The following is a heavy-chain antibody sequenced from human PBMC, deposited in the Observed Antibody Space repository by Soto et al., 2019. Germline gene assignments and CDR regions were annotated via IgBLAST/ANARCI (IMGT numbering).Heavy chain of an antibody. D-gene: IGHD6-13*01. V-gene: IGHV1-8*02. CDR2: MNPNSGKT. CDR3: ARRAAACNYGMGV. CDR1: GYTFNSDD. J-gene: IGHJ6*02. Sequence: ASVKVSCKAAGYTFNSDDLNWVRTATGQWLELMGWMNPNSGKTVYAQKFQGRVTMTRNTSISTAYIELSSLRSEDTAVYYCARRAAACNYGMGVGGQGPRVTVSS.